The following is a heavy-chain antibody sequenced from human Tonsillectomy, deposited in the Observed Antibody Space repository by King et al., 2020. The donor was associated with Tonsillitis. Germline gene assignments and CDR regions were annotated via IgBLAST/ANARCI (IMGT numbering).Heavy chain of an antibody. Sequence: QLVESGGGSVQPGGSLRLSCAASGFTFSGFAMTWVRQAPGKGLEWVSVIYSGGTSTYYADSVKGRFTISRDDSKNTLYLQMNSLRAEDTAIYYCAKDGSPYDYWGQGTLVTVSS. CDR3: AKDGSPYDY. J-gene: IGHJ4*02. CDR1: GFTFSGFA. V-gene: IGHV3-23*03. CDR2: IYSGGTST.